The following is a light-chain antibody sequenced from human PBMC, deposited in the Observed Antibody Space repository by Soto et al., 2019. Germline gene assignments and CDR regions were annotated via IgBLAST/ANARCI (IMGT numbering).Light chain of an antibody. Sequence: DIPMTQSPSTLSASVGDRVTITCRASQSISSWLAWYQQKPGKAPKLLIYDASSLESGVPSRFSGSGSGTEFTLTISSLQPDDFATYYCQKYNSYSRTFGQGTTVEIK. CDR2: DAS. CDR1: QSISSW. CDR3: QKYNSYSRT. J-gene: IGKJ1*01. V-gene: IGKV1-5*01.